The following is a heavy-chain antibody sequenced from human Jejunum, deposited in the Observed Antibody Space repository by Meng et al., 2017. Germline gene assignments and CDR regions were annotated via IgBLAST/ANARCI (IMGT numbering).Heavy chain of an antibody. J-gene: IGHJ6*02. CDR3: ARDWGVTMVRGVIGRGMDV. D-gene: IGHD3-10*01. Sequence: SETLSLTCAVYGGSFSGYYWSWIRQPAGRGPEWIGRVYISGSTNYNPSLKSRVTMSVDTSNNQSSLKLSSVTAADTAVYYCARDWGVTMVRGVIGRGMDVWGQGTTVTVSS. V-gene: IGHV4-4*07. CDR1: GGSFSGYY. CDR2: VYISGST.